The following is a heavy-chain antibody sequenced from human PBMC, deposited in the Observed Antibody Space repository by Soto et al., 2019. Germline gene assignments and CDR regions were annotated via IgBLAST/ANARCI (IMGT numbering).Heavy chain of an antibody. CDR2: ISGSGGST. D-gene: IGHD3-10*01. CDR3: AKDPTLAKYGSGIMDV. V-gene: IGHV3-23*01. CDR1: GFTFSSYA. J-gene: IGHJ6*03. Sequence: GGSLRLSCAASGFTFSSYAMSWVRQAPGKGLEWVSAISGSGGSTYYADSVKGRFTISRDNSKNTLYLQMNSLRAEDTAVYYCAKDPTLAKYGSGIMDVWGKGTTVTVSS.